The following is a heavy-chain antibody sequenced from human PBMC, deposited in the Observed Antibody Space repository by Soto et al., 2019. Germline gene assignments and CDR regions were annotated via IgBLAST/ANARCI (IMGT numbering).Heavy chain of an antibody. V-gene: IGHV4-61*01. CDR2: IYYSGST. CDR1: GGSVSSGSYY. CDR3: ASITIFALSKIDY. Sequence: SETLSLTCTVSGGSVSSGSYYWSWIRQPPGKGLEWIGYIYYSGSTNYNPSLKSRVTISVDTSKNQFSLKLSSVTAADTAVYYCASITIFALSKIDYWGQGTLVTVSS. D-gene: IGHD3-3*01. J-gene: IGHJ4*02.